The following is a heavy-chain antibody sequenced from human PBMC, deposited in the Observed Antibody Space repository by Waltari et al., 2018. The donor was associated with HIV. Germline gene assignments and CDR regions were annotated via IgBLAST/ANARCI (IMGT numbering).Heavy chain of an antibody. D-gene: IGHD6-13*01. J-gene: IGHJ4*02. V-gene: IGHV3-48*02. CDR2: ISSSSTI. CDR3: ARVPQAAADAY. Sequence: DVQLVESGGGLVQPGGSLRLSCAASGFTFSSYSMNWVRQAPGKGLEWVSYISSSSTIYYADSVKGRFTISRDNAKNSLFLQMNSLRDDDTAVYYCARVPQAAADAYWGQGTQVTVSS. CDR1: GFTFSSYS.